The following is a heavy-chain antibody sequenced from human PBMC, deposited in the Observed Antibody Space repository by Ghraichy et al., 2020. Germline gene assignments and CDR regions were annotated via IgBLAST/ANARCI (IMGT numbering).Heavy chain of an antibody. CDR2: INHSGST. CDR3: ARGRTNLLWFRELPYYYGMDV. Sequence: SETPSLTCAVYGGSFSGYYWSWIRQPPGKGLEWIGEINHSGSTNYNPSLKSRVTISVDTSKNQFSLKLSSVTAADTAVYYFARGRTNLLWFRELPYYYGMDVWGQGTTVTVSS. J-gene: IGHJ6*02. V-gene: IGHV4-34*01. D-gene: IGHD3-10*01. CDR1: GGSFSGYY.